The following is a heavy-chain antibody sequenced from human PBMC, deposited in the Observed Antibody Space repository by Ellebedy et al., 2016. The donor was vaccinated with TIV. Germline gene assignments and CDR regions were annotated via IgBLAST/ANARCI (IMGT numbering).Heavy chain of an antibody. V-gene: IGHV1-2*02. Sequence: GGSLRLXCAASGFTFSAFTMHWVRQAPGQGLEWMGWINPNSGGTNYAQNFQGRVTMTRDTSISTAYMELSRLRSDDTAVYYCARDFLGYCSGGSCYPGEWYFDLWGRGTLVTVSS. D-gene: IGHD2-15*01. CDR3: ARDFLGYCSGGSCYPGEWYFDL. CDR1: GFTFSAFT. J-gene: IGHJ2*01. CDR2: INPNSGGT.